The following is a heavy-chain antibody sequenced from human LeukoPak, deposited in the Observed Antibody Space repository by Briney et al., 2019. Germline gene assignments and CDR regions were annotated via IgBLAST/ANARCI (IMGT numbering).Heavy chain of an antibody. Sequence: ASVKVSCKTSGYTFSTYGVTWVRQAPGEGFQCMGWISGHTGNTKYAENLQGRISLTTDTSATTAYMELRSLTSDDTAVYYCARDLSSGGWTLEFDYWGQGSLVTVVS. CDR3: ARDLSSGGWTLEFDY. D-gene: IGHD1-1*01. V-gene: IGHV1-18*01. CDR2: ISGHTGNT. CDR1: GYTFSTYG. J-gene: IGHJ4*02.